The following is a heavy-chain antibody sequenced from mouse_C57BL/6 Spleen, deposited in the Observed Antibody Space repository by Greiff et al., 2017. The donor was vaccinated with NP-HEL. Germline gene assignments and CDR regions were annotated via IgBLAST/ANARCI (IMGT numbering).Heavy chain of an antibody. V-gene: IGHV14-4*01. CDR2: IDPENGDT. CDR3: TTELRLREAY. J-gene: IGHJ3*01. Sequence: EVQLQQSGAELVRPGASVKLSCTASGFNIKDDYMHWVKQRPEQGLEWIGWIDPENGDTEYASKFQGKATITADTSSNTAYLQLSSLTSEDTAVYYCTTELRLREAYWGQGTLVTVSA. D-gene: IGHD3-2*02. CDR1: GFNIKDDY.